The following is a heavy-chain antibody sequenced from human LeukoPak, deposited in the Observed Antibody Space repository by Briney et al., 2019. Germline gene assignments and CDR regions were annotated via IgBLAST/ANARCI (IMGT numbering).Heavy chain of an antibody. V-gene: IGHV4-34*01. Sequence: SETLSLTCAVYGGSFSGYYWSWIRQPPGKGLEWIGEINHSGSTNYNPSLKSRVTISVDTSKNQFSLKLSSVTAADTAVYYCARVAPLDYGDYRYYFDYWGQGNLVTVS. CDR1: GGSFSGYY. CDR3: ARVAPLDYGDYRYYFDY. J-gene: IGHJ4*02. D-gene: IGHD4-17*01. CDR2: INHSGST.